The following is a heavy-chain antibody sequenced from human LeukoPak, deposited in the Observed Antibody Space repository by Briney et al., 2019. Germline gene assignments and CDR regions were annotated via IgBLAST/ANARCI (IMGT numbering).Heavy chain of an antibody. CDR3: ARNFPGRTEDV. V-gene: IGHV4-59*01. D-gene: IGHD1-14*01. Sequence: SETLSLTCTVSGGSMSTYFWTWVRQSPGKGLEWVGYTYDTTTTYNPSLKGRVTISADTSQNQFSLKVTSVTAADTAVYYCARNFPGRTEDVWGKGATVIVSS. J-gene: IGHJ6*04. CDR2: TYDTTT. CDR1: GGSMSTYF.